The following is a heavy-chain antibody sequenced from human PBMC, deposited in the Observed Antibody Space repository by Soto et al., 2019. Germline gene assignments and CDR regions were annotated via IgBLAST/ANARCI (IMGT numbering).Heavy chain of an antibody. V-gene: IGHV3-15*07. CDR1: GFTFSNAW. D-gene: IGHD3-10*01. Sequence: EVQLVESGGGLVKPGGSLRLSCAASGFTFSNAWMNWVRQAPGKGLEWVGRIKSKTDGGTSDYAAPVKGRFTISRDDSKNTLYLQMNSLKTEDTAVYYCTTVVDGSLWYYYGMDVWGQGTTVTVSS. CDR2: IKSKTDGGTS. J-gene: IGHJ6*02. CDR3: TTVVDGSLWYYYGMDV.